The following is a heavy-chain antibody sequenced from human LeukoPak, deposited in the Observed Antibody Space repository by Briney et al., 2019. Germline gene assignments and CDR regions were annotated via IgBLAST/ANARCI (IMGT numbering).Heavy chain of an antibody. D-gene: IGHD2-2*01. Sequence: PSQTLSLTCAISGDSVSSNSAAWNWIRQYPSRGLEWLGRTYYRAKWYNDYAVSVKSRITINPDTSKNRFSLQLNSVTPEDTAVYYCARRYCSSTSCSGFDYWGQGTLVTVSS. J-gene: IGHJ4*02. CDR2: TYYRAKWYN. V-gene: IGHV6-1*01. CDR1: GDSVSSNSAA. CDR3: ARRYCSSTSCSGFDY.